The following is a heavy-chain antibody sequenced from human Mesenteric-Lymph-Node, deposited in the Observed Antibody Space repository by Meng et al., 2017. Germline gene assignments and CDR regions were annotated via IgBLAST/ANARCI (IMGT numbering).Heavy chain of an antibody. CDR1: GFTFSNAL. V-gene: IGHV3-15*01. Sequence: GESLKISCAASGFTFSNALMSWVRQAPGKGLEWVGRIKSKTDGGTTDYAAPVKGRFTISRDDSKNTLYLQMNSLKTEDTAVDYCSTSVDYDSSGYPYYYYYGMDVWGQGTTVTVSS. CDR3: STSVDYDSSGYPYYYYYGMDV. J-gene: IGHJ6*02. D-gene: IGHD3-22*01. CDR2: IKSKTDGGTT.